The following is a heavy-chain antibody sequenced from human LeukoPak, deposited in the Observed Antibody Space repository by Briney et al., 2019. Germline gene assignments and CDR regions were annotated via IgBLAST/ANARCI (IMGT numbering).Heavy chain of an antibody. CDR1: GYTFTSYD. J-gene: IGHJ6*03. V-gene: IGHV1-8*03. D-gene: IGHD3-10*01. CDR2: MNPNSGNT. CDR3: ARTPRPGSYYNSPHYYYYMDV. Sequence: GASVKVSCKASGYTFTSYDINWVRQATGQGLEWMGWMNPNSGNTGYAQKFQGRVTITRNTSISTAYMELSSLRSEDTAVYYCARTPRPGSYYNSPHYYYYMDVWGKGTTVTVSS.